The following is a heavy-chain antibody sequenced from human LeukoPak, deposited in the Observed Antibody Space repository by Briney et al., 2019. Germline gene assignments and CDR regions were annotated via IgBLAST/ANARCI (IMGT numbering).Heavy chain of an antibody. CDR2: INPSGGST. J-gene: IGHJ4*02. CDR3: ARGDKYDILTGYYGGPLDY. Sequence: ASVKVSCKASGYTFTSYYMHWVRQAPGQGLEWMGIINPSGGSTSYAQKFQGRVTMTRDTSTSTVYMELSSLRSEDTAVYYCARGDKYDILTGYYGGPLDYWGQGTLVTVSS. D-gene: IGHD3-9*01. V-gene: IGHV1-46*03. CDR1: GYTFTSYY.